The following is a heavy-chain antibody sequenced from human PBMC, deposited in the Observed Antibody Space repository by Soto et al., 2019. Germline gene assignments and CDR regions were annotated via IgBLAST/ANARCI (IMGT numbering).Heavy chain of an antibody. CDR1: GGSISSYY. D-gene: IGHD6-19*01. V-gene: IGHV4-59*01. CDR3: AGASVAGAYYYYYMDV. CDR2: IYYSGST. J-gene: IGHJ6*03. Sequence: SETLSLTCTVSGGSISSYYWSWIRQPPGKGLEWIGYIYYSGSTNYNPSLKSRVTISVDTSKNQSSLKLSSVTAADTAVYYCAGASVAGAYYYYYMDVWGKGTTVTVSS.